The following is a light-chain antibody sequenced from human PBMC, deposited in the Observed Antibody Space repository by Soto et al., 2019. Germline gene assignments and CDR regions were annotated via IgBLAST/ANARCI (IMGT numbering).Light chain of an antibody. CDR3: QQYNDLVT. J-gene: IGKJ4*01. Sequence: VMTQSPVTLSVSPGVRATLSCRASQSVSTNLAWYQHKPGQAPRFLIYGASTRTTGIPARFSGSGSGTEFTLTISSLQSEDSAVYYCQQYNDLVTFGGGTKVEIK. CDR2: GAS. V-gene: IGKV3-15*01. CDR1: QSVSTN.